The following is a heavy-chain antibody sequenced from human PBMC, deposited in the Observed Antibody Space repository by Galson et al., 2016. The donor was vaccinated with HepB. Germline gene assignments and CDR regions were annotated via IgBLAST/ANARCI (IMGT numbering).Heavy chain of an antibody. CDR1: GFSFSTFA. CDR3: AKDHTGSTVGWSDGMDV. J-gene: IGHJ6*02. D-gene: IGHD1-7*01. V-gene: IGHV3-23*01. Sequence: SLRLSCAASGFSFSTFAMSWVRQAPGKGLEWISGITGTGGGTYYADSVKGRFTISRDTSQNTLFLQLSSLRGEDTAVYYCAKDHTGSTVGWSDGMDVWGQGTRVTVSS. CDR2: ITGTGGGT.